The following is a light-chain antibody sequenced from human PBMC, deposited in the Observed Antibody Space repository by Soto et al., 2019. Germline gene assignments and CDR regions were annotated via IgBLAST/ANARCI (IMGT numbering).Light chain of an antibody. CDR2: GVS. CDR1: SVEVGGYNY. CDR3: MSYTSSSTWV. Sequence: QSVLTQPASVSGSPGRSLPTSCPGTSVEVGGYNYVSWYQQHPGKAPKLMIYGVSNRPSGVSNRFSGSKSGNTASLTISGLQAEDEADYYCMSYTSSSTWVFGGGTQLTVL. V-gene: IGLV2-14*03. J-gene: IGLJ3*02.